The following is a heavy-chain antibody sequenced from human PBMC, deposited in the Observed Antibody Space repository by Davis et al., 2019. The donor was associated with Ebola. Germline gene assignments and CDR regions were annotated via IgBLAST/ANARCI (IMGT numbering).Heavy chain of an antibody. CDR2: INHSGST. J-gene: IGHJ4*02. CDR3: ARGAWFGEY. D-gene: IGHD3-10*01. Sequence: MPSETLSLTCAVYGGSFSGYYWSWIRQPPGKGLEWIGEINHSGSTNYNPSLKSRVTISVDTSKNQFPLKLSSVTAADTAVYYCARGAWFGEYWGQGTLVTVSS. CDR1: GGSFSGYY. V-gene: IGHV4-34*01.